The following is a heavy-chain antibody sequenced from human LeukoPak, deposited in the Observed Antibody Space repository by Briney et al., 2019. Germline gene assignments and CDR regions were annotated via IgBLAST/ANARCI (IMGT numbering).Heavy chain of an antibody. D-gene: IGHD3-22*01. CDR1: GDSIGSHY. CDR2: IFYVGST. Sequence: SETLSLTCTVSGDSIGSHYWSWIRQPPGKGLEWIGYIFYVGSTNYNPSLKSRVTISVDTSKNQFSLKLNSVTAADTAVYYCARDYYDSRGEAFDIWGQRTMVTLSS. V-gene: IGHV4-59*11. J-gene: IGHJ3*02. CDR3: ARDYYDSRGEAFDI.